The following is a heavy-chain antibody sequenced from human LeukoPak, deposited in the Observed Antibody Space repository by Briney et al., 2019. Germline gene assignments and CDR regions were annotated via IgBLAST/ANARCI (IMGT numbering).Heavy chain of an antibody. V-gene: IGHV3-43*01. CDR2: INWDGGST. CDR3: ARPPNHDFWSGPLENF. CDR1: GFSFDDYT. D-gene: IGHD3-3*01. Sequence: GGSLRLSCAASGFSFDDYTMHWVRQTPGKGLEWVSLINWDGGSTYYADSVKGRFTISRDNAKNSLYLQMNSLRAEDTAVYYCARPPNHDFWSGPLENFWGQGTLVTVSS. J-gene: IGHJ4*02.